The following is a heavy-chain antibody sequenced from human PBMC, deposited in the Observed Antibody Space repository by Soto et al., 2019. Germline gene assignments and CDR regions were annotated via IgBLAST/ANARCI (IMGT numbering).Heavy chain of an antibody. CDR3: AREGSGYNRIDC. CDR1: SGSISSGGYY. D-gene: IGHD3-22*01. V-gene: IGHV4-31*03. Sequence: QVQLQESGPGLVKPSQTLSLTCTVSSGSISSGGYYWSWIRQLPGKGPEWIGYIYYSGSTYYNPSLKSRVTISVDTSKNQFSLMLTSVTAADTAVYYCAREGSGYNRIDCWGQGTLVTVSS. CDR2: IYYSGST. J-gene: IGHJ4*02.